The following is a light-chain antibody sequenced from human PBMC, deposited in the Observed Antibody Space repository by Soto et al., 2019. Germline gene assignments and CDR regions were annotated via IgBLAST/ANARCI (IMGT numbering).Light chain of an antibody. CDR1: SSDVGGYNY. Sequence: QSALTQPASVWGSPGQSITISCTGTSSDVGGYNYVSWYQQHPGKAPKLMISEVSNRPSGVSNRFSGSKSGNTASLTISGLQAEDEADYYGSSYTSSSTRVFGGGTKVTVL. CDR3: SSYTSSSTRV. CDR2: EVS. J-gene: IGLJ3*02. V-gene: IGLV2-14*01.